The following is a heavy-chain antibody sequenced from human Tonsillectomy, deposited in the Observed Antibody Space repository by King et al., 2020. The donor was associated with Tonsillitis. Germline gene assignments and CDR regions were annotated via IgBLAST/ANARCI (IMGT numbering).Heavy chain of an antibody. Sequence: TLKESGPTLVKPTQTLTLTCTFSGFSLSTSGVGVGWIRQPPGKALEWLALIYWDDDKRHSPSLKSRLTITKDTSKNQVVLTMTNMDPVDTATYYCAHRRAGGTNGYYFGYWGQGTLVTVSS. CDR2: IYWDDDK. D-gene: IGHD1-26*01. CDR1: GFSLSTSGVG. V-gene: IGHV2-5*02. CDR3: AHRRAGGTNGYYFGY. J-gene: IGHJ4*02.